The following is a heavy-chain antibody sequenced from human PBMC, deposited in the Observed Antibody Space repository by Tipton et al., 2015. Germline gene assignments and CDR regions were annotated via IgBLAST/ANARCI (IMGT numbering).Heavy chain of an antibody. D-gene: IGHD3-3*01. Sequence: GLVKPSETLSLTCTVSGGSISSYYWSWIRQPPGTGLEWIGEINRSGSTNYNPSLKSRVTISVDTSKIQFSLKLTSVTAADTAVYYCARTDYDFWSGYYTGWFDPWGQGTLVTVSS. V-gene: IGHV4-34*01. J-gene: IGHJ5*02. CDR1: GGSISSYY. CDR2: INRSGST. CDR3: ARTDYDFWSGYYTGWFDP.